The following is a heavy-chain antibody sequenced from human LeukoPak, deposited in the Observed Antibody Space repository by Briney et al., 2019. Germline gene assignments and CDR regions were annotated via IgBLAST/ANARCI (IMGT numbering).Heavy chain of an antibody. CDR3: ARGGAANFDY. CDR1: GGSISSYY. CDR2: IYYSGST. D-gene: IGHD3-16*01. V-gene: IGHV4-59*12. J-gene: IGHJ4*02. Sequence: SETLSLTCTVSGGSISSYYWSWIRQPPGKGLEWIGYIYYSGSTNYNPSLKSRVTISVDTSKNQFSLKLSSVTAADTAVYYCARGGAANFDYWGQGTLVTVSS.